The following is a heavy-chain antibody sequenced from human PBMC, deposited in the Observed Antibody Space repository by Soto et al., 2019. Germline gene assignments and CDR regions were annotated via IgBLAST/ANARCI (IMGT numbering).Heavy chain of an antibody. CDR3: ASASWGTYYYGSGCDY. D-gene: IGHD3-10*01. V-gene: IGHV1-69*02. CDR2: IIPILGIA. J-gene: IGHJ4*02. Sequence: QVQLVQSGAEVKKPGSSVKVSCKAFGGTFSSYTISWVRQAPGQGLEWMGRIIPILGIANYAQKFQGRVTITADKSTSTAYMELSSLRSEDTAVYYCASASWGTYYYGSGCDYWGQGTLVTVSS. CDR1: GGTFSSYT.